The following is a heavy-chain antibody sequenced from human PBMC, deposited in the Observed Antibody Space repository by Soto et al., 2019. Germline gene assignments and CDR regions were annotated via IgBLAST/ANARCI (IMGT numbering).Heavy chain of an antibody. V-gene: IGHV3-73*01. D-gene: IGHD3-10*01. CDR2: IRSKANSYAT. Sequence: GGSLRLSCAASGFTFSGSAMHWVRQASGKGLEWVGRIRSKANSYATAYAASVKGRFTISRDDSKNTAYLQMNSLKTEDTAVYYCTLNYYGSGSYYDYWGQGTLVTVSS. CDR1: GFTFSGSA. CDR3: TLNYYGSGSYYDY. J-gene: IGHJ4*02.